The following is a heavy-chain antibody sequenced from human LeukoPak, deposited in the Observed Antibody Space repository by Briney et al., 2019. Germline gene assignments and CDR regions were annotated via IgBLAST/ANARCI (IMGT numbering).Heavy chain of an antibody. V-gene: IGHV3-23*01. D-gene: IGHD2-8*01. CDR3: AKLIVLMVYPIGPSEEGFDY. J-gene: IGHJ4*02. CDR2: ISGSGSST. Sequence: GGSLRLSCAASGFTFSSYAMSWVRQAPGKGLEWVSAISGSGSSTYYADSVKGRFTISRDNSKNTLYLQMNSLRAEDTAVYYCAKLIVLMVYPIGPSEEGFDYWGQGTLVTVSS. CDR1: GFTFSSYA.